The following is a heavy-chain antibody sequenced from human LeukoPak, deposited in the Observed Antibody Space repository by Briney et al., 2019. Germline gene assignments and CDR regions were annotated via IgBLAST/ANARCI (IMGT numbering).Heavy chain of an antibody. CDR1: GFTFSRYW. D-gene: IGHD6-19*01. Sequence: GGSLRLSCAASGFTFSRYWMTWVRQAPGKGLEWVANIKQDGSEKYYVDSVKGRFTISRDNAKNSLYLQMNSLRAEDTAVYYCASGIAVAGTYYYYYMDVWGKGTTVTVSS. CDR2: IKQDGSEK. V-gene: IGHV3-7*01. CDR3: ASGIAVAGTYYYYYMDV. J-gene: IGHJ6*03.